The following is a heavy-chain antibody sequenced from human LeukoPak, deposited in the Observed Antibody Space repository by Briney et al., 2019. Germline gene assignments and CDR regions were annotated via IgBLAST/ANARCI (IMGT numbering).Heavy chain of an antibody. V-gene: IGHV3-23*01. CDR2: ISGSGGST. Sequence: GGSLRLSCAASGFTFSSYAMTWVRQAPGKGLEWVSAISGSGGSTYYADSVKGRFTISRDNSKSTLYLQMNSLRAEDTAVYYCAKDTDSSSWYVHYYGMDVWGQGTTVTVSS. D-gene: IGHD6-13*01. CDR3: AKDTDSSSWYVHYYGMDV. CDR1: GFTFSSYA. J-gene: IGHJ6*02.